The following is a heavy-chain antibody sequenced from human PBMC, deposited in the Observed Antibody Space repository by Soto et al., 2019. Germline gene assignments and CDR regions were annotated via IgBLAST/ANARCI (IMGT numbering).Heavy chain of an antibody. Sequence: ASVKVCCKASGDTFTSCYRHWVRQAPGQGLEWMGIINPSGGSTSYAQKFQGRVTMTRDTSTSTVYMELSSLRSEDTAVYYCARDTLALVRGQGTPVHVSP. CDR3: ARDTLALV. CDR1: GDTFTSCY. J-gene: IGHJ4*02. CDR2: INPSGGST. D-gene: IGHD2-15*01. V-gene: IGHV1-46*01.